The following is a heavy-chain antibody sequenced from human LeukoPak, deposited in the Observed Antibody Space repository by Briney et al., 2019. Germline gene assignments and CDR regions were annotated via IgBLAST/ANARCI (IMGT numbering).Heavy chain of an antibody. V-gene: IGHV1-69*05. Sequence: ASVKVSCKASGGTFSSYAISWVRQAPGQGLEWMGGIIPIFGTANYAQKFQGRVTMTTDTSTSTAYMELRSLRSDDTAVYYCARAEYYDILTGSPLDYWGQGTLVTVSS. CDR1: GGTFSSYA. J-gene: IGHJ4*02. D-gene: IGHD3-9*01. CDR3: ARAEYYDILTGSPLDY. CDR2: IIPIFGTA.